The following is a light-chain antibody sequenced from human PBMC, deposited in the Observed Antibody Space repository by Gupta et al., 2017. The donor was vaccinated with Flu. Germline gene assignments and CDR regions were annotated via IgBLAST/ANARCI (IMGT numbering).Light chain of an antibody. Sequence: EIEMTRSPLSLPVTPGEPASISCRSSQSLLHSNGYNYLDWYLQKPGQSPQLLTYLGSTRDSGVPDRFSGSGSGTDFTLKISRVEAEDVGVYYCMQALQAWTFGQGTKVEIK. CDR2: LGS. CDR1: QSLLHSNGYNY. V-gene: IGKV2-28*01. J-gene: IGKJ1*01. CDR3: MQALQAWT.